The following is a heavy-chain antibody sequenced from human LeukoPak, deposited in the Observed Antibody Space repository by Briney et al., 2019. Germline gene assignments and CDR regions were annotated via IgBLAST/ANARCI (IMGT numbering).Heavy chain of an antibody. D-gene: IGHD2-21*02. CDR1: GFTFSSYS. Sequence: PGGTLRLYCAASGFTFSSYSMHWVRQAPGKGLEWVAVISYDGSHNYYAASVKGRFTIPRDNSKNPMYLQMSTRSPGDTATCCFASDPNRLADNGGDYLDYWGQGTLVTVSS. J-gene: IGHJ4*02. CDR3: ASDPNRLADNGGDYLDY. V-gene: IGHV3-30*19. CDR2: ISYDGSHN.